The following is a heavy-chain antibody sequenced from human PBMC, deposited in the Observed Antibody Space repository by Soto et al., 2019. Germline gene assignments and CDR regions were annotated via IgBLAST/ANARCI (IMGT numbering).Heavy chain of an antibody. V-gene: IGHV2-5*02. D-gene: IGHD2-15*01. CDR2: VYWDGDE. CDR1: GFSLTTSGVG. CDR3: AHRGGCSAASCFSNYFDA. J-gene: IGHJ5*02. Sequence: QITLKESGPALVRPTQALTLTCTFSGFSLTTSGVGVAWIRQPPGKALECLALVYWDGDERFNPSLRNRLTLTTDTSNTRVVLTMPHMDPVDTATYYCAHRGGCSAASCFSNYFDAWGQGALVTVSS.